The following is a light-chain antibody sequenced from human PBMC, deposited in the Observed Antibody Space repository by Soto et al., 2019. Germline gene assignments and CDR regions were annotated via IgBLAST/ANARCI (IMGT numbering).Light chain of an antibody. CDR3: QQYGSSPRT. CDR1: QSVSSSY. J-gene: IGKJ1*01. V-gene: IGKV3-20*01. Sequence: DIVMTQSACTLSLSPGERATLSCRASQSVSSSYLAWYQQKHGQAPRLLIYGASSRATGIPDRFSGSGYGTDFNLTISRLETEDFAVYYCQQYGSSPRTFGQGTKVDIK. CDR2: GAS.